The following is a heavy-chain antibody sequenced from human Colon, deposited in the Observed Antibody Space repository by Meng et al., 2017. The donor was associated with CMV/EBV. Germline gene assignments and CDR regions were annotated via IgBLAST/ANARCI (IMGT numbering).Heavy chain of an antibody. CDR2: INPKTGNP. J-gene: IGHJ4*02. CDR1: GCTFRRYN. V-gene: IGHV7-4-1*02. CDR3: ATGSVAADGKGY. Sequence: CKASGCTFRRYNINWVRQAPGQWLEWMGYINPKTGNPTYVQGFTDRFVFSLDTSVGAAYLQISSLKAEDTAVYYCATGSVAADGKGYWGQGTLVTVSS. D-gene: IGHD6-13*01.